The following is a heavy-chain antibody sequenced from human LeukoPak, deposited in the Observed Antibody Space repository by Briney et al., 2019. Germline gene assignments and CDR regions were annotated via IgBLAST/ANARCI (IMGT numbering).Heavy chain of an antibody. CDR3: AKGLGDIVVVPAAEFDY. CDR1: GFTFSSYW. D-gene: IGHD2-2*01. Sequence: QPGGSLRLSCAASGFTFSSYWMSWVRQAPGKRLEWVSAISGSGGSTYYADSVKGRFTISRDNSKNTLYLQMNSLRAEDTAVYYCAKGLGDIVVVPAAEFDYWGQGTLVTVSS. V-gene: IGHV3-23*01. J-gene: IGHJ4*02. CDR2: ISGSGGST.